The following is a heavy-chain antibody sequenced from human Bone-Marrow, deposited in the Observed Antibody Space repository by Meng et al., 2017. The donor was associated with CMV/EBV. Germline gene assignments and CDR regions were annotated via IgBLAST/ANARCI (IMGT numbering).Heavy chain of an antibody. CDR1: GFTFSSYG. Sequence: GESLKISCAASGFTFSSYGMHWVRQAPGKGLEWVAFIRYDGSNKYYADSVKGRFTISRDNSKNTLYLQMNSLRAEDTAVYYCAKVEGGDNWFDPWGQGTLVTVSS. J-gene: IGHJ5*02. CDR3: AKVEGGDNWFDP. D-gene: IGHD1-26*01. V-gene: IGHV3-30*02. CDR2: IRYDGSNK.